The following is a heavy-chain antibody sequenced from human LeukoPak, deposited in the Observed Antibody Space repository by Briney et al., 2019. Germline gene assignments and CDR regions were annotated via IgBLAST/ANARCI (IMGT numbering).Heavy chain of an antibody. CDR1: GGSFSGYY. CDR3: ARGPYYYDSSGYYSDRHHSH. V-gene: IGHV4-34*01. Sequence: SETLSLTCAVYGGSFSGYYWSWIRQPPGKGLEWIGEINHSGSTNYNPSLKSRVTISVDTSKNQFSLKLSSVTAADTAVYYCARGPYYYDSSGYYSDRHHSHWGQGTLVTVSS. J-gene: IGHJ1*01. CDR2: INHSGST. D-gene: IGHD3-22*01.